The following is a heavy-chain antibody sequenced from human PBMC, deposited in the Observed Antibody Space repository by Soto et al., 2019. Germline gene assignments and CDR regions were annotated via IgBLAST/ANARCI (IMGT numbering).Heavy chain of an antibody. CDR2: IWYDGSNK. Sequence: PGGSLRLSCAAAGFTFISYGMHWVRQAPGKGLEWVAVIWYDGSNKYYADSVKGRFTISRDNSKNTLYLQMNSLRAEDTAVYYCAGSLWASSWYSEYFQHWGQGTLVTVSS. D-gene: IGHD6-13*01. CDR1: GFTFISYG. CDR3: AGSLWASSWYSEYFQH. V-gene: IGHV3-33*01. J-gene: IGHJ1*01.